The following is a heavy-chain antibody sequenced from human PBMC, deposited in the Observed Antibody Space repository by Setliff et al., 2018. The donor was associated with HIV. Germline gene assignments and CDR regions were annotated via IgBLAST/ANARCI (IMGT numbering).Heavy chain of an antibody. CDR2: IYSGGSST. CDR3: AKVSSPYTTSSFVLDY. J-gene: IGHJ4*02. CDR1: GFTFNYHA. V-gene: IGHV3-23*03. Sequence: GGSLRLSCVASGFTFNYHAMNWVRQAPGKGLEWVSIIYSGGSSTYYADSVKGRFTISRDNSKNTVYLQMNSLRLEDTAVYYCAKVSSPYTTSSFVLDYWGQGTLVTVSS. D-gene: IGHD6-6*01.